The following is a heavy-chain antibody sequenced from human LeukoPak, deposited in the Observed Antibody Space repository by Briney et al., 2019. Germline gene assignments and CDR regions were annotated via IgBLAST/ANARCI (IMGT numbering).Heavy chain of an antibody. CDR2: INQVGSEK. D-gene: IGHD4-23*01. CDR1: GFTFSTSW. V-gene: IGHV3-7*01. CDR3: PRDVNGGTAY. Sequence: GGSLRLSCAASGFTFSTSWMSWVRQAPGKGLEWVANINQVGSEKYYVDSVKGRFTISRDNAKNSLYLQVNSLRAEDTAVYYCPRDVNGGTAYWGARSLVTASS. J-gene: IGHJ4*02.